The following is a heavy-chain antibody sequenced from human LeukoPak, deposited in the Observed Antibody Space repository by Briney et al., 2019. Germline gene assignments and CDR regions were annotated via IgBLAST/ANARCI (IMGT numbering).Heavy chain of an antibody. V-gene: IGHV3-23*01. J-gene: IGHJ4*02. Sequence: PGGSLRLSCAASGFTFSSYAMSWVRQAPGKGLEWVSAISGSGGSTYYADSVKGRFTISRDNSKNTLYLQMNSLRAEDTAVYYCAKSEWEDYVWGIDYWGQGTLVTVSS. D-gene: IGHD3-16*01. CDR2: ISGSGGST. CDR3: AKSEWEDYVWGIDY. CDR1: GFTFSSYA.